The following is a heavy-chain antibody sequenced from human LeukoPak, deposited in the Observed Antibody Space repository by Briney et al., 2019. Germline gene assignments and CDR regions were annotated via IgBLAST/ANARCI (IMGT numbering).Heavy chain of an antibody. Sequence: AGGSLRLSCAASGFTFSSYAMSWVRQAPGKGLEWVSAISGSGGSTYYADSVKGRFTISRDNSKNTLYLQMNSLRAEDTAVYYCAKPTSGSSWPDPEYFQHWGQGTLVTVSS. D-gene: IGHD6-13*01. CDR3: AKPTSGSSWPDPEYFQH. CDR1: GFTFSSYA. V-gene: IGHV3-23*01. J-gene: IGHJ1*01. CDR2: ISGSGGST.